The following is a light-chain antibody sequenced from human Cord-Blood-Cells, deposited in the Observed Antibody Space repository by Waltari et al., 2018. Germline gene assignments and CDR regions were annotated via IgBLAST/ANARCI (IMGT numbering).Light chain of an antibody. CDR3: QSYDSSLSGLYV. V-gene: IGLV1-40*01. Sequence: QSVLTQPPSVSGAPGQRVTISCTGRRSHIGAGYDLHLYQQLPGTAPKLLIYGNSNRPSGVPDRFSGSKSGTSASLAITWLQAEDEADYYCQSYDSSLSGLYVFGTGTKVTVL. CDR2: GNS. CDR1: RSHIGAGYD. J-gene: IGLJ1*01.